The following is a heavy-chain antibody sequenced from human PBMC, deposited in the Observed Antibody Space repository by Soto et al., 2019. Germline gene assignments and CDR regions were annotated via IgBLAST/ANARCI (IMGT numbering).Heavy chain of an antibody. CDR2: INPNSGGT. J-gene: IGHJ3*02. Sequence: GASVKVSCKASGGTFSSYAISWVLQAPGQGLEWMGGINPNSGGTNYAQKFQGRVTMTRDTSISTAYMELSRLRSDDTAVYYCARVGRGREVAFDISGKGT. V-gene: IGHV1-2*02. CDR1: GGTFSSYA. D-gene: IGHD3-10*01. CDR3: ARVGRGREVAFDI.